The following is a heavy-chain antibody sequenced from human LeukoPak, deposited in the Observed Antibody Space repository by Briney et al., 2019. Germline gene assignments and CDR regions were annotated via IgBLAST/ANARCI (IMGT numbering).Heavy chain of an antibody. CDR2: ISSSSSYI. J-gene: IGHJ4*02. CDR3: ARDRGSYFPPDY. D-gene: IGHD1-26*01. CDR1: GFTFSSYS. Sequence: GGSLRLSCAASGFTFSSYSMNWVRQAPGKGLEWVSSISSSSSYIYYADSVKGRFTISRDNAKNSLYLQMNSLRAEDTAIYYCARDRGSYFPPDYWGQGTLVTVSS. V-gene: IGHV3-21*01.